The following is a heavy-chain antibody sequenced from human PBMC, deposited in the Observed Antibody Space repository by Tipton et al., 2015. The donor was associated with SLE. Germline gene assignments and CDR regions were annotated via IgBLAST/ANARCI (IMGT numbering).Heavy chain of an antibody. CDR2: ITYSGHT. D-gene: IGHD3-3*01. Sequence: TLSLTCTVSGGPLNHGGYYWNYIRQHPGEGLEWIGHITYSGHTLYNPSLQSRVTISVDTSKNQFSLKLTSVTAADTAVYYCARVYDFWSGRYFDYWGQGTLVTVSS. V-gene: IGHV4-31*03. CDR1: GGPLNHGGYY. J-gene: IGHJ4*02. CDR3: ARVYDFWSGRYFDY.